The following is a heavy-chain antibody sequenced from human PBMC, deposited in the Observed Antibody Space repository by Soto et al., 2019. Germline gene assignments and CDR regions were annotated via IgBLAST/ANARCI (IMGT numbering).Heavy chain of an antibody. CDR1: GGSISSGGYY. V-gene: IGHV4-31*03. CDR2: IYYSGST. D-gene: IGHD3-3*01. Sequence: PSETLSLTCTVSGGSISSGGYYWSWIRQHPGKGLEWIGYIYYSGSTYYNPSLKSRVTISVDTSKNQFSLKLSSVTAADTAVYNCARANRNELRFLEWLSYFDYWGQGTLVTVSS. J-gene: IGHJ4*02. CDR3: ARANRNELRFLEWLSYFDY.